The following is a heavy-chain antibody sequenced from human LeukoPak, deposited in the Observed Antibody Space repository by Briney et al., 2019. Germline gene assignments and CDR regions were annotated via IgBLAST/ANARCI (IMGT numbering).Heavy chain of an antibody. D-gene: IGHD3-3*01. J-gene: IGHJ3*02. CDR1: GYTFNGYY. V-gene: IGHV1-2*02. CDR3: ARFGVVTNDAFDI. Sequence: ASVKVSCKASGYTFNGYYLHWVRQAPGQGLEWMGWINPNSGVTKFAQQFQGSVTMTWDTSVSTAYMELSRLTSDDTAMYYCARFGVVTNDAFDIWGQGTMVTISS. CDR2: INPNSGVT.